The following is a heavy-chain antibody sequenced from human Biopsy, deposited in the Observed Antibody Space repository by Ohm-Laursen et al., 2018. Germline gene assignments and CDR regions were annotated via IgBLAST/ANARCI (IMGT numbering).Heavy chain of an antibody. CDR3: ARDSSRRAREGGMDV. Sequence: SLRLSCAASGFSVSSYDMNWFRQAPGKGPEWISYISENSSHIYDADSVRGRFTVARDIAKNSLYLQLNSLRVEDTAVYYCARDSSRRAREGGMDVWGQGTTVTVSS. J-gene: IGHJ6*02. CDR2: ISENSSHI. D-gene: IGHD6-6*01. CDR1: GFSVSSYD. V-gene: IGHV3-21*01.